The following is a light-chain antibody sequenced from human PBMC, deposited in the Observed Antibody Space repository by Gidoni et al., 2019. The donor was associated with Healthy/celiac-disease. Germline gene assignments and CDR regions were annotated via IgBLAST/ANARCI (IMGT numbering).Light chain of an antibody. CDR2: AAS. V-gene: IGKV1D-8*01. CDR1: QSISSY. Sequence: VIWMTHSPSLLSASAGDRVTISCRMSQSISSYLAWYQQKPGKAPELLIYAASTLQSGVPSRFSGSGSGTDFTLTISCLQTEDFATYYCQQYYSFPLPFGGGTKVEIK. J-gene: IGKJ4*01. CDR3: QQYYSFPLP.